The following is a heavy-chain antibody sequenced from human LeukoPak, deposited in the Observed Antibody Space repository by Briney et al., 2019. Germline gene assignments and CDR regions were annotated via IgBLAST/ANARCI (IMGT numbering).Heavy chain of an antibody. J-gene: IGHJ4*02. CDR3: AKDPNYYDSSGYLSHFDY. Sequence: QPGGSLRLSCAASGFTFSSYAMSWVRQAPGKGLEWVSAISGSGGSTYNAAPVKGRFTIPRDNSKNTLYLQMNSLRAEDTAVYYCAKDPNYYDSSGYLSHFDYWGQGTLVTVSS. CDR2: ISGSGGST. CDR1: GFTFSSYA. D-gene: IGHD3-22*01. V-gene: IGHV3-23*01.